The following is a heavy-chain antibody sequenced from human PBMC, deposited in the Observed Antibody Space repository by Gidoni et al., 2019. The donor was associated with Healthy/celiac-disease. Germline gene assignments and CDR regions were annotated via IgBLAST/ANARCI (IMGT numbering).Heavy chain of an antibody. CDR3: ARTYYYDSSGYYPFYFDY. J-gene: IGHJ4*02. CDR2: TYCGGST. CDR1: GGSISSGGYY. Sequence: QVQLQESGPGLLTPPQTLSLTCTVSGGSISSGGYYWSWFRRHPGKGLEGIGYTYCGGSTYYNPSIKSRVTMSVDTSKNQFSLKLSSVTAADAAVYYCARTYYYDSSGYYPFYFDYWGQGTLVTVSS. V-gene: IGHV4-31*03. D-gene: IGHD3-22*01.